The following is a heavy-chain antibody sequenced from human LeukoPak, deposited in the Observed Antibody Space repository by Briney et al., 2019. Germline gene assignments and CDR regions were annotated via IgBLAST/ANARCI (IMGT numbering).Heavy chain of an antibody. D-gene: IGHD6-13*01. V-gene: IGHV3-66*01. Sequence: GGSLRLSCAASGFTVSSNYMSWVRQAPGKGLEWVSVIYSGGSTYYADSVKGRFTISRDNSKNTLYLQMNSLRAEDTAVYYCARGRASSSWYYFDYWGQGTLVTVSS. J-gene: IGHJ4*02. CDR3: ARGRASSSWYYFDY. CDR2: IYSGGST. CDR1: GFTVSSNY.